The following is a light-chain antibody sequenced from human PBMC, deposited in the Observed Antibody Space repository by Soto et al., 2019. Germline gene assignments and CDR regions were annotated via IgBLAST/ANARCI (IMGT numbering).Light chain of an antibody. Sequence: DIQMTQSPSSLSACVGDIFTITGRASQSISSYLNWYQQKPGKAPKVLIYAASSLQSGVPSRFSGIGSGTDFTLSISSLQPEDFATYYCQQSYSGPLTFGGGTKVDI. J-gene: IGKJ4*01. CDR1: QSISSY. CDR2: AAS. CDR3: QQSYSGPLT. V-gene: IGKV1-39*01.